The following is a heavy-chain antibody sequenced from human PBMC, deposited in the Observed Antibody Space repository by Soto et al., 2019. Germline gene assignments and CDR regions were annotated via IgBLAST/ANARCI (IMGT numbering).Heavy chain of an antibody. J-gene: IGHJ4*02. D-gene: IGHD3-3*01. CDR3: ARGPSYYDFWSGYYAFDY. CDR2: IWYDGSNK. CDR1: GFTFISYG. V-gene: IGHV3-33*01. Sequence: PWGSLRLSCAASGFTFISYGIHCFRHSPFKWLEWVAVIWYDGSNKYYADSVKGRFTISRDNSKNTLYLQMNSLRAEDTAVYYCARGPSYYDFWSGYYAFDYWGQGTLVTVS.